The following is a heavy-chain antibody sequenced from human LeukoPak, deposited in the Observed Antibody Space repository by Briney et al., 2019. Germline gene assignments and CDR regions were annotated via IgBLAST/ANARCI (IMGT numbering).Heavy chain of an antibody. D-gene: IGHD3-3*01. CDR3: ARDSYDFWSGRLDY. V-gene: IGHV3-9*01. CDR1: GFTFDDYA. Sequence: GGSLRLSCAASGFTFDDYAMHWVRQAPGKGLEWVSGISWNSGSIGYADSVKGRFTISRDNAKNSLYLQMNSLRAEDTAVYYCARDSYDFWSGRLDYWGQGTLVTVSS. J-gene: IGHJ4*02. CDR2: ISWNSGSI.